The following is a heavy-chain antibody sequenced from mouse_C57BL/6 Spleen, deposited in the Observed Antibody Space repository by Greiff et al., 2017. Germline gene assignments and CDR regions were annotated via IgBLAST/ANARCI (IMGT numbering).Heavy chain of an antibody. Sequence: EVQLQQSGPELVKPGASVKISCKASGYTFTDYYMNWVKQSHGKSLEWIGDINPNNGGTSYNQKFKGKATLTVDKSSSTAYMELRSLTSEDSAVYYCAIPITTVVADAMDYGGQGTSVTVSS. J-gene: IGHJ4*01. CDR1: GYTFTDYY. D-gene: IGHD1-1*01. V-gene: IGHV1-26*01. CDR2: INPNNGGT. CDR3: AIPITTVVADAMDY.